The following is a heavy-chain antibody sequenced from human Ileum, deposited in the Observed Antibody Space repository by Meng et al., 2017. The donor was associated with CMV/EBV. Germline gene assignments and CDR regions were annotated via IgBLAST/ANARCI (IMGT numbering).Heavy chain of an antibody. CDR3: ARDSWAAPDY. CDR1: GFTFSTYW. D-gene: IGHD3-16*01. Sequence: GESLKISCAASGFTFSTYWMSWVRQAPGKGLEWVASTNQDGSEKYYVDSVKARFTISRDNAKNSLYLQMNSLRAEDTAVYYCARDSWAAPDYWGQGTLVNVAS. J-gene: IGHJ4*02. V-gene: IGHV3-7*01. CDR2: TNQDGSEK.